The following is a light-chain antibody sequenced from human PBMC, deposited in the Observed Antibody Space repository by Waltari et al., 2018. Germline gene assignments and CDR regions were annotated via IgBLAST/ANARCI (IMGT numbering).Light chain of an antibody. CDR3: GTWDSSLSALV. CDR2: DND. J-gene: IGLJ2*01. Sequence: QSVLPQPPSVSAAPGQKVTISCSGSISNVGTNSVSWYQQVPGTAPKLLIYDNDKRYSGIPDRFSGSKSSTSATLGITGLQTGDEADYYCGTWDSSLSALVFGGGTKVTVL. V-gene: IGLV1-51*01. CDR1: ISNVGTNS.